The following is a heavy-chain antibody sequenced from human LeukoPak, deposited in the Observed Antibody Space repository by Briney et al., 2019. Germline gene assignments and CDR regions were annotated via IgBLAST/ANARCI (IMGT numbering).Heavy chain of an antibody. V-gene: IGHV3-30*02. Sequence: PRESLRLSCAASRFSLSTYGIHWVRQTPGGGPEWLTYIRFDGTSKYYATSVKGRFSISRDNSANTAYLHMSSLRPEDTALYYCARTPYSGSSLQYYHLDAWGKGTTVTVSS. CDR1: RFSLSTYG. CDR2: IRFDGTSK. CDR3: ARTPYSGSSLQYYHLDA. J-gene: IGHJ6*04. D-gene: IGHD1-26*01.